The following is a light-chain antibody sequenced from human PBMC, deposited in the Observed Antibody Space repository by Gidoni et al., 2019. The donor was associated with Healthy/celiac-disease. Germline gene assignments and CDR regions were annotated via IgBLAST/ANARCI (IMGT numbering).Light chain of an antibody. CDR1: SSDVGGYNY. J-gene: IGLJ1*01. CDR3: SSYTSSSTEV. Sequence: QSALTQPASVSVSPGQSITISCTGTSSDVGGYNYVSWYHQHPGKAPKLMIYEVSNRPSGVSNRFSGSKSGNTASLTISGLQAEDEADYYCSSYTSSSTEVFGTGTKVTVL. V-gene: IGLV2-14*01. CDR2: EVS.